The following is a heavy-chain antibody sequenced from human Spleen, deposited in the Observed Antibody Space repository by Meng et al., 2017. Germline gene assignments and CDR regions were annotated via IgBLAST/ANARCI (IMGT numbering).Heavy chain of an antibody. Sequence: SETLSLTCAVSGYSISSGYYWGWIRQPPGKGLEWIGSIYHSGITYYNPSLKSRVSLSVDTSKNQFSLKVTSVTAADTAVYFCARGSACNKAGIDPWGQGTLVTVSS. D-gene: IGHD6-6*01. V-gene: IGHV4-38-2*01. J-gene: IGHJ5*02. CDR2: IYHSGIT. CDR1: GYSISSGYY. CDR3: ARGSACNKAGIDP.